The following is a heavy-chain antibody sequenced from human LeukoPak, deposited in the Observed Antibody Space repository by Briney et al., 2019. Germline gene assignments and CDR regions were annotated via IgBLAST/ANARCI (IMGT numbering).Heavy chain of an antibody. Sequence: GGSLRLSCAASGFIFSGFAMTWVRQAPGKGLEWVSSISDDGGSTYYADSVKGRFTISRDDSKNTLYMQMNSLRAEDTAVYYCAKDESSGNGPRGYFDYWGQGTLVTVSS. V-gene: IGHV3-23*01. CDR1: GFIFSGFA. J-gene: IGHJ4*02. CDR2: ISDDGGST. CDR3: AKDESSGNGPRGYFDY. D-gene: IGHD2-8*01.